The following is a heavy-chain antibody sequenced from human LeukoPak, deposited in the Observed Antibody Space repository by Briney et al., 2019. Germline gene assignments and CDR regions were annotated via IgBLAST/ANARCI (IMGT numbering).Heavy chain of an antibody. CDR2: IYYSGST. V-gene: IGHV4-59*01. CDR1: GGSISSYY. Sequence: PSETLSLTCTVSGGSISSYYWSWIRQPAGKGLEWIGYIYYSGSTNYNPSLKSRVTISVDTSKNQFSLKLSSVTAADTAVYYCARVSPSDITMVRGARYYFDYWGQGTLVTVSS. J-gene: IGHJ4*02. D-gene: IGHD3-10*01. CDR3: ARVSPSDITMVRGARYYFDY.